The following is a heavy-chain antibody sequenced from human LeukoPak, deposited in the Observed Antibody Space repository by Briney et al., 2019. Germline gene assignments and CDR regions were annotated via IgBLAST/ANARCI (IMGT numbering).Heavy chain of an antibody. CDR3: ARDPLGGQLLQDNWFDP. V-gene: IGHV3-7*01. CDR1: GFTFSSYW. CDR2: IKQDGSEK. J-gene: IGHJ5*02. D-gene: IGHD2-2*01. Sequence: PGGSLRLSCAASGFTFSSYWMSWVRQAPGKGLEWVANIKQDGSEKYYVDSVKGRFTISRDNAKNSLYLQMNSLRAADTAVYYCARDPLGGQLLQDNWFDPWGQGTLVTVSS.